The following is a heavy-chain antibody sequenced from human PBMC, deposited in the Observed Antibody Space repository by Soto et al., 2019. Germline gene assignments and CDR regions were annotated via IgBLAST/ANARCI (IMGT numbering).Heavy chain of an antibody. J-gene: IGHJ6*03. V-gene: IGHV1-18*01. CDR1: GYRFTNYG. D-gene: IGHD6-19*01. CDR2: ISAFNGNT. CDR3: ARDRGVAPPVAGNTHYYYYMDV. Sequence: GASVKVSCKASGYRFTNYGITWVRQAPGQGLEWMGWISAFNGNTHYAQKLQGRVTMTPDASTSTAYMQLRSLRSDDTALYYCARDRGVAPPVAGNTHYYYYMDVWGKGTTVTVSS.